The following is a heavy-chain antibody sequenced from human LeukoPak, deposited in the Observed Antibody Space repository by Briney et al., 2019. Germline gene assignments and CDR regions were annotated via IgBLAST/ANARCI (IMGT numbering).Heavy chain of an antibody. CDR1: GFTFSSDW. CDR2: FNRDGNST. V-gene: IGHV3-74*01. J-gene: IGHJ4*02. Sequence: PAGSLRLSCACSGFTFSSDWMHWVRQAPGKGLVCVSYFNRDGNSTNNGDSVRGRFTISRDNAKKTLYLQMNSLRDEDTAVYYCVRGRDSGGLGT. D-gene: IGHD3-16*01. CDR3: VRGRDS.